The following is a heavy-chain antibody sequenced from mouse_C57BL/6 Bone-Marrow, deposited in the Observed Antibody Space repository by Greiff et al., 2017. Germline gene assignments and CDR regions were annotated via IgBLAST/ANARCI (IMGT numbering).Heavy chain of an antibody. D-gene: IGHD2-12*01. Sequence: EVQLQQSGPELVKPGASVKISCKASGYTFTDYYMNWVKQSHGKSLEWIGDINPNNGGTSYNQKFKGKATLTVDESSSTAYMELRSLTSEDSAVYYCARDSWYFDVWGTGTTVTVSS. CDR1: GYTFTDYY. CDR3: ARDSWYFDV. CDR2: INPNNGGT. V-gene: IGHV1-26*01. J-gene: IGHJ1*03.